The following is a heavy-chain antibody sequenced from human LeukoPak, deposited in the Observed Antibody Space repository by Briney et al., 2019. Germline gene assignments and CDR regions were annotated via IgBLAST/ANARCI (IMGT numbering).Heavy chain of an antibody. Sequence: ASVKVSSKASGYTFTSYYMHWVRQAPGQGLEWMGIINPSGGSTSYAQKFQGRVTMTRDMSTSTVYMELSSLRSEDTAVYYCARETYAEYSSSPDLYYFDYWGQGTLVTVSS. CDR2: INPSGGST. D-gene: IGHD6-6*01. CDR3: ARETYAEYSSSPDLYYFDY. J-gene: IGHJ4*02. V-gene: IGHV1-46*01. CDR1: GYTFTSYY.